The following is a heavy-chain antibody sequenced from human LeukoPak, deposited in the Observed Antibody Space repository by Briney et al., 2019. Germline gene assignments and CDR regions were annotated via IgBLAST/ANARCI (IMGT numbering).Heavy chain of an antibody. CDR3: ARWSYCSSTSCYDSSDY. CDR1: GYTFTSYD. CDR2: MNPNSGNT. Sequence: ASVKVSCKASGYTFTSYDINWVRQATGQGLGWMGWMNPNSGNTDYAQKFQGRITMTRNTSISTAYMELSSLRSEDTAVYYCARWSYCSSTSCYDSSDYWGQGTLVTVSS. J-gene: IGHJ4*02. D-gene: IGHD2-2*01. V-gene: IGHV1-8*01.